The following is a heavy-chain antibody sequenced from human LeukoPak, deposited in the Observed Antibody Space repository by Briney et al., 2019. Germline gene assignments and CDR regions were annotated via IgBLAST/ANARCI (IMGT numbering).Heavy chain of an antibody. CDR3: ARRQTLYCSGGSCQIDY. D-gene: IGHD2-15*01. J-gene: IGHJ4*02. CDR2: IYPGDSDT. V-gene: IGHV5-51*01. CDR1: GYSFTSYW. Sequence: GESLKISCKGSGYSFTSYWLGWVRQMPGKGLEWMGIIYPGDSDTRYSPSFQGQVTISADKSISTAYLQWSSLKASDTAMHYCARRQTLYCSGGSCQIDYWGQGTLVTVSS.